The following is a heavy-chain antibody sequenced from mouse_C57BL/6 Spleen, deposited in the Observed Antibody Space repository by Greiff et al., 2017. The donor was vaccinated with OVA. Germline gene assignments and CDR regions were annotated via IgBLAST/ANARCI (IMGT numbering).Heavy chain of an antibody. D-gene: IGHD2-4*01. V-gene: IGHV1-69*01. Sequence: QVQLKQPGAELVMPGASVKLSCKASGYTFTSYWMHWVKQRPGQGLEWIGEIDPSDSYTNYNQKFKGKSTLTVDKSSSTAYMQLSSLTSEDSAVYYCARSRSIYYDYDKGDYAMDYWGQGTSVTVSS. J-gene: IGHJ4*01. CDR3: ARSRSIYYDYDKGDYAMDY. CDR1: GYTFTSYW. CDR2: IDPSDSYT.